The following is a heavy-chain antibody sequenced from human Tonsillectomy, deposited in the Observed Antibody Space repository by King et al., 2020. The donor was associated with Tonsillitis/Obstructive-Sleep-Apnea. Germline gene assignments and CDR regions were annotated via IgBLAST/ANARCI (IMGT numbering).Heavy chain of an antibody. V-gene: IGHV3-20*04. D-gene: IGHD3-10*01. CDR3: ARDLRGVENNYYGSGSPDY. CDR2: INWNGGST. J-gene: IGHJ4*02. Sequence: EVQLVESGGGVVRPGGSLRLSCAGSGFTFDNYGMSWVRQAPGKGLEWVSGINWNGGSTGYADSVKGRLTISRDNAKNSLYLQMNSLRAEDTALYYWARDLRGVENNYYGSGSPDYWGQGTLVTVSS. CDR1: GFTFDNYG.